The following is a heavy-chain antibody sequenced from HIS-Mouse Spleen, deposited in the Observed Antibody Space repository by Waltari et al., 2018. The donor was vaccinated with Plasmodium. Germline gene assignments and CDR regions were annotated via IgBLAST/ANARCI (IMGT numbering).Heavy chain of an antibody. V-gene: IGHV4-34*01. Sequence: QVQLQQWGAGLLKPSETLSLTCAVYGGSFRVYYWSWIRQPPGKGLEWIGEINHSGSTNYNPSLKSRVTISVDTSKNQFSLKLSSVTAADTAVYYCARGPGYSSGWYYFDYWGQGTLVTVSS. D-gene: IGHD6-19*01. CDR3: ARGPGYSSGWYYFDY. J-gene: IGHJ4*02. CDR2: INHSGST. CDR1: GGSFRVYY.